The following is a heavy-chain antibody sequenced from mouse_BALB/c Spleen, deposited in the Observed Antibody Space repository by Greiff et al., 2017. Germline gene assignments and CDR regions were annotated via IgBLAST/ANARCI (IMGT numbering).Heavy chain of an antibody. V-gene: IGHV1S29*02. Sequence: EVKLQESGPELVKPGASVKISCKASGYTFTDYNMHWVKQSHGKSLEWIGYIYPYNGGTGYNQKFKSKATLTVDNSSSTAYMELRSLTSEDSAVYYCARGWLLRAWFAYWGQGTLVTVSA. CDR2: IYPYNGGT. CDR3: ARGWLLRAWFAY. CDR1: GYTFTDYN. D-gene: IGHD2-3*01. J-gene: IGHJ3*01.